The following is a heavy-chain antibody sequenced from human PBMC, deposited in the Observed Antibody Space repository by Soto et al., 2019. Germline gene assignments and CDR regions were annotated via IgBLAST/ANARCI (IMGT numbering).Heavy chain of an antibody. CDR3: ARDAK. CDR1: GFTFTTYW. V-gene: IGHV3-7*05. CDR2: VKEDGSAT. Sequence: EVQLMESGGGLVQPGGSLRLSCAASGFTFTTYWMSWVRQAPGKGLEWVANVKEDGSATNYVVSVKGRFSISRDNAKNLLFLQMNNLRADDTAVYYCARDAKWGPGTPVTVSS. J-gene: IGHJ4*02.